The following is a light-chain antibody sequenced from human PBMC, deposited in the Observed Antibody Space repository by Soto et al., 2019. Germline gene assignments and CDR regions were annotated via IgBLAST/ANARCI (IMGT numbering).Light chain of an antibody. CDR2: RNN. V-gene: IGLV1-47*01. CDR1: TPNIGSNY. CDR3: ASWDDSLSGRV. Sequence: QSGLTQPPSASGTPGPRVIISCSGKTPNIGSNYVYWYRHLPGTAPQLLIYRNNQRPSGVPDRFSGSKSRTSASLAISGLRSEDEADYYCASWDDSLSGRVFGGGTKLTVL. J-gene: IGLJ3*02.